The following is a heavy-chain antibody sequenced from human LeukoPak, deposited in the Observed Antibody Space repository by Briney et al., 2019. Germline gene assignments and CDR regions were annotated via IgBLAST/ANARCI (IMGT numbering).Heavy chain of an antibody. CDR2: IKNKDNNYAT. J-gene: IGHJ3*02. V-gene: IGHV3-72*01. CDR3: ARVRGGHWYAFDI. D-gene: IGHD3-10*01. CDR1: GFTFSGYF. Sequence: GGSLGLSCAASGFTFSGYFMDWVRQAPGKGLEWVGRIKNKDNNYATEYAASVRGRFIISGDEAKNSLYLQMNSLKTDDTAVYYCARVRGGHWYAFDIWGQGTMVTVSS.